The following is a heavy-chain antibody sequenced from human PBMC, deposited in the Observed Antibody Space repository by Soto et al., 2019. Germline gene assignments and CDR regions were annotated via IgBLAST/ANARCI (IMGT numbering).Heavy chain of an antibody. Sequence: QVQLVQSGAEVKKPGSSVKVSCKASGGTFSSYAISWVRQAPGQGLEWMGGIIPIFATANYAQKFQGRVTITAAGSTNTAYMELSTLRSEDTAVYYCARDSVVATHAFDIWGQGTMVTVSS. J-gene: IGHJ3*02. CDR1: GGTFSSYA. CDR2: IIPIFATA. D-gene: IGHD1-26*01. V-gene: IGHV1-69*12. CDR3: ARDSVVATHAFDI.